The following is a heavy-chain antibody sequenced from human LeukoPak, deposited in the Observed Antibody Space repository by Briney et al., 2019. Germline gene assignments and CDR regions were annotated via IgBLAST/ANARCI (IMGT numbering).Heavy chain of an antibody. CDR2: IGTSGGGK. Sequence: PGGSLRLSCAASGFTFSNYEMNWVRQAPGKGLEWLSYIGTSGGGKQYADSVKGRFTISRDNAKNSLYLQMNSLRAEDTALYYCTGDAVVPGGFLDYLGQGILVTVSS. V-gene: IGHV3-48*03. D-gene: IGHD3-10*02. CDR3: TGDAVVPGGFLDY. J-gene: IGHJ4*02. CDR1: GFTFSNYE.